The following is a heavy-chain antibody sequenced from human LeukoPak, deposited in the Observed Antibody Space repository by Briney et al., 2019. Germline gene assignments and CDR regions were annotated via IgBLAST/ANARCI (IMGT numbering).Heavy chain of an antibody. CDR2: ISYDGNKK. Sequence: GGSLRLSCAASGFTFSNYGMHWVRQAPGKGLEWVAVISYDGNKKDNADSVKGRFTISRDNSKNTLILQMNSLRAEDTALYYCATWGISGSYGTLDYWGQGTLVTVSS. CDR3: ATWGISGSYGTLDY. CDR1: GFTFSNYG. J-gene: IGHJ4*02. D-gene: IGHD1-26*01. V-gene: IGHV3-30*03.